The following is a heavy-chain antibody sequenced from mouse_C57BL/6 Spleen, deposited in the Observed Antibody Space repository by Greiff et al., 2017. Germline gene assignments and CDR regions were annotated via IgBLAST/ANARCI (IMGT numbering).Heavy chain of an antibody. CDR3: ARGGYSWYFDV. CDR2: IHPNSGST. CDR1: GYTFTSYW. J-gene: IGHJ1*03. Sequence: QVQLQQPGAELVKPGASVTLSCKASGYTFTSYWMHWVKQRPGQGLEWIGMIHPNSGSTNYNEKFKSKATLTVDKSSSTAYMQLSSLTSEDSAVYYCARGGYSWYFDVWGTGTTVTVSS. D-gene: IGHD2-3*01. V-gene: IGHV1-64*01.